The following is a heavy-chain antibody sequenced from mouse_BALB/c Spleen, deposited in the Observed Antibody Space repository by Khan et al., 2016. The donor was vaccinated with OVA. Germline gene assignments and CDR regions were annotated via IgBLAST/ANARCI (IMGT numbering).Heavy chain of an antibody. CDR1: GYSITSGYF. Sequence: EVQLQESGPGLVKPSQSLSLTCSVTGYSITSGYFWNWIRQFPGNKLEWMGYIRYDGNSNYNPSLKNRISITRDPSKNQFFLTLNSVTPEDTATCYCGGGGSSGPAWFAYWGQGTLVTVSA. CDR2: IRYDGNS. J-gene: IGHJ3*01. D-gene: IGHD3-1*01. V-gene: IGHV3-6*02. CDR3: GGGGSSGPAWFAY.